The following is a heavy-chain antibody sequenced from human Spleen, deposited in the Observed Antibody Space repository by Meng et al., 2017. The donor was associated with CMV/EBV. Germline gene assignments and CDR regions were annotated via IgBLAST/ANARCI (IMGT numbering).Heavy chain of an antibody. CDR2: INPNSGGT. V-gene: IGHV1-2*02. D-gene: IGHD2-15*01. CDR3: ARGGYCSGGSCYYYFDY. Sequence: ASVKVSCKASGYTFIGYHIHWVRQAPGQGLEWMGWINPNSGGTNSAEKFQGRVTMTRDTSISTAYMELSRLRSDDTAVYYCARGGYCSGGSCYYYFDYWGQGTLVTVSS. CDR1: GYTFIGYH. J-gene: IGHJ4*02.